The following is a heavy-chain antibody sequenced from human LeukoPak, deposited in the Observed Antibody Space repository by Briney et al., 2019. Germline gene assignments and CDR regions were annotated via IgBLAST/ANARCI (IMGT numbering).Heavy chain of an antibody. CDR2: ISVINGHT. CDR3: ARGAYDFLTAAGASSFDI. CDR1: GYTFTNYG. J-gene: IGHJ3*02. V-gene: IGHV1-18*01. D-gene: IGHD3-9*01. Sequence: GPSVTVSCKASGYTFTNYGINWVRQAPGQGLEWMAWISVINGHTTYAQKLQDRVTLTTDVSTSTAYMERRSLRSDDTAVYYCARGAYDFLTAAGASSFDIWGQGTMVTVPS.